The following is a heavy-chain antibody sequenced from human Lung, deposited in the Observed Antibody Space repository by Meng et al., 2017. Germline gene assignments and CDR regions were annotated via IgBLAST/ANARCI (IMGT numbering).Heavy chain of an antibody. CDR1: GFTFGDDA. CDR3: TIRVLLAFDI. CDR2: IRSKAYGGTT. J-gene: IGHJ3*02. Sequence: GESLKISCTASGFTFGDDAMSWVRQAPGKGLEWVGFIRSKAYGGTTEYAASVKGRFTISRDDSKSIAYLQMNSLKTEDTAVYYCTIRVLLAFDIWGQGTMVTVSS. V-gene: IGHV3-49*04. D-gene: IGHD3-3*01.